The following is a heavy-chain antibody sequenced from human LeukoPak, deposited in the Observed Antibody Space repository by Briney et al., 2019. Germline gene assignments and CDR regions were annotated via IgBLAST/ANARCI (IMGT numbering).Heavy chain of an antibody. CDR1: GFAFSSYA. CDR2: ISSSSSYI. J-gene: IGHJ6*03. Sequence: PGGSLRLSCAASGFAFSSYAMSWVRQAPGKGLEWVSSISSSSSYIYYADSVKGRFTISRDNAKNSLYLQMNSLRAEDTAVYYCARESSSSGRYYYYYYMDVWGKGTTVTVSS. V-gene: IGHV3-21*01. CDR3: ARESSSSGRYYYYYYMDV. D-gene: IGHD6-6*01.